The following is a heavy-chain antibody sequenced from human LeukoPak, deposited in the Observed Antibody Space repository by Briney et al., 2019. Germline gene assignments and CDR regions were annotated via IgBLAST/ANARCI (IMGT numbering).Heavy chain of an antibody. V-gene: IGHV3-23*01. D-gene: IGHD1-26*01. Sequence: RGSLRLSCAASGFTLISYAMSWVRQAPGKGLGWVSAISGSGGSTYYADSVKGRFTISRDNSKNTLYLHMNSLRAEEPPLYSCATHKVGAIYGNFDNWGQGTLVTVSS. CDR2: ISGSGGST. J-gene: IGHJ4*02. CDR1: GFTLISYA. CDR3: ATHKVGAIYGNFDN.